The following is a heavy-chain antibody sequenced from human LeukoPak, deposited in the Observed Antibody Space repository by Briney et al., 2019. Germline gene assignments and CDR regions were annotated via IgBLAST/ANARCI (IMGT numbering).Heavy chain of an antibody. CDR3: AKDPGSAVAATNWFDP. Sequence: PGGSLRLSCAASGFTFSSHGMHWVRQAPGKGLEWVAFIRYDGSNKYYADSVKGRFTISRDNSKSTLYLQMNSLRAEDTAVYYCAKDPGSAVAATNWFDPWGQGTLVTVSS. J-gene: IGHJ5*02. V-gene: IGHV3-30*02. CDR1: GFTFSSHG. D-gene: IGHD2-15*01. CDR2: IRYDGSNK.